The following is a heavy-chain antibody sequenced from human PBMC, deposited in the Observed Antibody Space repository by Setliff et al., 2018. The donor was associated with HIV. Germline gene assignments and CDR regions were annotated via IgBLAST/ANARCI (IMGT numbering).Heavy chain of an antibody. V-gene: IGHV4-39*07. J-gene: IGHJ4*02. Sequence: PSETLSLTCTVSGGSSIGSSFQSTWIRQSPGKGLEWIADIAYSGTTMYTNYNPSLESRVTISVGSSKNQFSLKLSSVTAADTAVYYCAKEPDYWGQGILVTVSS. CDR3: AKEPDY. CDR2: IAYSGTT. CDR1: GGSSIGSSFQ.